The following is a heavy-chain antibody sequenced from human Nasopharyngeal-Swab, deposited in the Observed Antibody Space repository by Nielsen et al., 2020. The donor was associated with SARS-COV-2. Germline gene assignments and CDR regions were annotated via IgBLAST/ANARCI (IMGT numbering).Heavy chain of an antibody. CDR3: ASHDYGDYGVVDY. J-gene: IGHJ4*02. D-gene: IGHD4-17*01. CDR2: IYYSGST. Sequence: WIRQPPGKGLEWIGSIYYSGSTYYNPSLKSRVTISVDTSKNQFSLKLGSVTAADTAVYYCASHDYGDYGVVDYWGQGTLVTVSS. V-gene: IGHV4-39*01.